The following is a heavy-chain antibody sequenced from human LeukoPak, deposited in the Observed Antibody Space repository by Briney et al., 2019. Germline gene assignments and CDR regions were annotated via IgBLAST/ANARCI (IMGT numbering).Heavy chain of an antibody. D-gene: IGHD3-16*02. V-gene: IGHV3-66*01. Sequence: GGSLRLSCAASGFTVSDNYMSWVRQAPGKGLEWVSVIYSGGNTYYADSVKGRFTISRDNSENTVYLQMNNLRAEDTAVYYCASMAFGGVIVNWGQGTLVTVSS. CDR1: GFTVSDNY. CDR2: IYSGGNT. J-gene: IGHJ4*02. CDR3: ASMAFGGVIVN.